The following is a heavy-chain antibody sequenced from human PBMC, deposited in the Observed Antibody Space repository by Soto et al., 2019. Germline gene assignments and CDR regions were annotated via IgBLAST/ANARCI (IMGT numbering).Heavy chain of an antibody. D-gene: IGHD3-16*01. CDR3: AREFPYYESSDSYFDY. J-gene: IGHJ4*02. V-gene: IGHV6-1*01. CDR1: GESVSGNSGA. Sequence: SPTLSLTCAISGESVSGNSGAWNWIRQSPSRGLEWLGRTYYRSKWYNDYAVSVKSRITVTPDTSKNQFSLHLNSVTPEDTAVNYCAREFPYYESSDSYFDYWGQGALVTVSS. CDR2: TYYRSKWYN.